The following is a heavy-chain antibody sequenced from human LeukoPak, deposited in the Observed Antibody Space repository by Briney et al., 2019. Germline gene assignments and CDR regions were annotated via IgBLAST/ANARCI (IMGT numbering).Heavy chain of an antibody. CDR1: GFTFSSYA. V-gene: IGHV3-30-3*01. CDR3: ARIYCTTAKRVRWCIWY. CDR2: ISYDGSNK. J-gene: IGHJ4*02. D-gene: IGHD2-8*01. Sequence: GRSLRLSCAASGFTFSSYAMHWVRQAPGKGLEGVAVISYDGSNKYYADSVKGRFTISRDNSKNTLYLQMNSLRAEDTAVYYCARIYCTTAKRVRWCIWYWGQGTLLTVSS.